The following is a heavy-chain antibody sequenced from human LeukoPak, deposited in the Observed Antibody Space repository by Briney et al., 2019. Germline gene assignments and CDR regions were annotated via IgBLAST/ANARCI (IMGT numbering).Heavy chain of an antibody. Sequence: PGGSLRLSCAASGFTFSSYEMNWVRQAPGKGLEWVSYISNSGDTMYYADSVRGRFTISRDNAKNSLYLQMNSLRAEDTAVYYCAREYAVYFDYWGQGTLVTVSS. CDR2: ISNSGDTM. CDR3: AREYAVYFDY. CDR1: GFTFSSYE. D-gene: IGHD6-19*01. V-gene: IGHV3-48*03. J-gene: IGHJ4*02.